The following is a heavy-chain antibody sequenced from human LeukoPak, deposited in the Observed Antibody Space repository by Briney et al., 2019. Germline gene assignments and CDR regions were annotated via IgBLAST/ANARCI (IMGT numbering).Heavy chain of an antibody. CDR1: GFTFSSYW. J-gene: IGHJ4*02. Sequence: GGSLRLSCEASGFTFSSYWMSWVRQAPGKGLEWVANIKTDGSEKYYVDSVKGRFTISRDNAKNSLYLQMNSLRAEDTAVYYCAKDNRRAHYFDYWGQGTLVTVSS. V-gene: IGHV3-7*03. CDR3: AKDNRRAHYFDY. CDR2: IKTDGSEK.